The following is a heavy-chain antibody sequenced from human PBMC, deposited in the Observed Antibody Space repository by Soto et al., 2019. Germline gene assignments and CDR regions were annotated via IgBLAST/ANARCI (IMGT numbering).Heavy chain of an antibody. J-gene: IGHJ4*02. CDR1: GGSISSGGYS. CDR2: IYHSGST. Sequence: SETLSLTCAVSGGSISSGGYSWSWIRQPPGKGLECIGYIYHSGSTYYNPSLKSRVTISVDRSKNQFSLKLISVTAADTAVYYCARVPGPWGQGTLVTVSS. V-gene: IGHV4-30-2*01. D-gene: IGHD7-27*01. CDR3: ARVPGP.